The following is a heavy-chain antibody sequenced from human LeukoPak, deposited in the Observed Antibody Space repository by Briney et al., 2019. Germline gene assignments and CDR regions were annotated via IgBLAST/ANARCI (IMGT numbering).Heavy chain of an antibody. Sequence: ASVKVSCKASGYTFTSYGISWVRQAPGQGLEWMGWISAYNGNTNYAQKFQGRVTMTTDTSTSTAYMELRSPRSDDTAVYYCAREITLYYDSSGYDYWGQGTLVTVSS. CDR3: AREITLYYDSSGYDY. J-gene: IGHJ4*02. CDR1: GYTFTSYG. D-gene: IGHD3-22*01. V-gene: IGHV1-18*01. CDR2: ISAYNGNT.